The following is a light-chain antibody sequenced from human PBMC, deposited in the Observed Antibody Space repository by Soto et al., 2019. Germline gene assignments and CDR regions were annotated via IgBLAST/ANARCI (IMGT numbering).Light chain of an antibody. J-gene: IGKJ4*01. V-gene: IGKV3-15*01. CDR2: GAS. Sequence: EIVLTQSPGTLSLSTGERATLSCRASQSVSSSYLAWYQQKPGQAPRLLIYGASTRATGIPARFSGSGYETEFTLTISSLQSEDFAVYYCQQYNTWPLTFGGGTKVDIK. CDR1: QSVSSSY. CDR3: QQYNTWPLT.